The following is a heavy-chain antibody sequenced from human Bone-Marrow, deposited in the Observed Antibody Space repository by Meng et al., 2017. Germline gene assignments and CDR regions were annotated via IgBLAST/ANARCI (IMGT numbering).Heavy chain of an antibody. D-gene: IGHD1-26*01. CDR1: GGSVSSGSYY. J-gene: IGHJ3*02. Sequence: SETLSLTCTVSGGSVSSGSYYWSWIRQPPGKGLEWIGYIYYSGSTNYNPSLKSRVTISVDTTKNLFALKLSSVTAADTAVYYCARDTTRITREDDAFDIWGQGTMVTVSS. CDR3: ARDTTRITREDDAFDI. CDR2: IYYSGST. V-gene: IGHV4-61*01.